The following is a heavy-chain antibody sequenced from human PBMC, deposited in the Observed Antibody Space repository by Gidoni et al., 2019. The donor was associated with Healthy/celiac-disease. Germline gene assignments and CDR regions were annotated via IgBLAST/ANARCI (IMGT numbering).Heavy chain of an antibody. CDR1: GFTFRSYT. J-gene: IGHJ4*02. CDR3: ARDLEKGTTVVTPRYFDY. D-gene: IGHD4-17*01. V-gene: IGHV3-48*01. CDR2: ISSSSSTI. Sequence: EVQLVESGGGLVQPGGSLRLSCAASGFTFRSYTMNWVRQAPGKGLEWVSYISSSSSTIYYADSVKGRFTISRDNAKNSLYLQMNSLRAEDTAVYYCARDLEKGTTVVTPRYFDYWGQGTLVTVSS.